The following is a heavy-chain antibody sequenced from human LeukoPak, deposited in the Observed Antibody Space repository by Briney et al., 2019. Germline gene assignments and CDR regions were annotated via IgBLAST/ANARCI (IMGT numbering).Heavy chain of an antibody. J-gene: IGHJ6*03. Sequence: PGGSLRLSCAASGFTFDDYGMSWVRQAPGKGLEWVSGINWNGVSTSYVDSVEGRFTISRDNAKNSLYLQMSSLRAEDTALYYCARALSNYVDYHYYYYMDVWGKGTTVTVSS. CDR3: ARALSNYVDYHYYYYMDV. D-gene: IGHD4-11*01. CDR2: INWNGVST. V-gene: IGHV3-20*04. CDR1: GFTFDDYG.